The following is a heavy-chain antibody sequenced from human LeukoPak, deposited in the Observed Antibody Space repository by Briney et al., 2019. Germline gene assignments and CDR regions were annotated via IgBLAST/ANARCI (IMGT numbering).Heavy chain of an antibody. CDR2: IYHSGST. CDR1: GVSISSGGYS. D-gene: IGHD4-17*01. J-gene: IGHJ4*02. V-gene: IGHV4-30-2*01. CDR3: AREAPYGANYFDY. Sequence: SQTLSLTCAVSGVSISSGGYSWSWIRQPPGKGLEWIGYIYHSGSTYYNPSLKSRVTISVDRSKNQFSLKLSSVTAADTAVYYCAREAPYGANYFDYWGQGTLVTVSS.